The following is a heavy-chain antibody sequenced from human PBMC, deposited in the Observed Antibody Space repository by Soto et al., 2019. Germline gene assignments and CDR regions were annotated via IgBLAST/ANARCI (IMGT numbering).Heavy chain of an antibody. CDR3: ARDRRRNWFDP. CDR1: RGSICSGGYY. CDR2: IYYSGST. Sequence: SESLDLSRTVSRGSICSGGYYWSWIRQHPGKGLEWIGYIYYSGSTYYNPSLKSRVTISVDTSKNQFSLKLSSVTAADTAVYYCARDRRRNWFDPWGQGTLVTVSS. V-gene: IGHV4-31*02. J-gene: IGHJ5*02.